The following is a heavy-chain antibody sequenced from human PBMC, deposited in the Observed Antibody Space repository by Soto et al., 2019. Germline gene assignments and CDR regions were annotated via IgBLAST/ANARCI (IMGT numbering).Heavy chain of an antibody. J-gene: IGHJ2*01. D-gene: IGHD6-13*01. CDR2: INSDGSST. CDR1: GFTFSSYW. CDR3: ARGGREDSRSWYGWYFDL. Sequence: EVQLVESGGGLVQPGGSLRLSCAASGFTFSSYWMHWVRQAPGKGLVWVSRINSDGSSTSYADSVKGRFTISRDNAKNTLYLQMNSLRAEDTAVYYCARGGREDSRSWYGWYFDLWGRGTLVTVSS. V-gene: IGHV3-74*01.